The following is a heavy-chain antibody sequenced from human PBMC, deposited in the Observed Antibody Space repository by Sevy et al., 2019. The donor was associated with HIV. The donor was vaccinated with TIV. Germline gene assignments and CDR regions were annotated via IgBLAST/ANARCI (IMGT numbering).Heavy chain of an antibody. D-gene: IGHD6-19*01. CDR3: ARRSGIAVTGADGFDI. J-gene: IGHJ3*02. CDR2: IYPSDSDI. CDR1: GYSFTSYW. Sequence: GESLKISCKGSGYSFTSYWIGWARQMPGKGLEWMGIIYPSDSDIRYSPSFRGQVTISGDKSISTAYLHWSSLKASDTAMYYCARRSGIAVTGADGFDIWGQRTMVTVSS. V-gene: IGHV5-51*01.